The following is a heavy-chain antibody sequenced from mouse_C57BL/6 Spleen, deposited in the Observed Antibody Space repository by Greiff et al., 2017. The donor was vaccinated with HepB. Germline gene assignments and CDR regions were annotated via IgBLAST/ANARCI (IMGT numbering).Heavy chain of an antibody. CDR2: ISYDGSN. D-gene: IGHD3-3*01. Sequence: EVKLMESGPGLMKPSQSLSLTCSVTGYSITSGYYWHWIRQFPGNKLEWMGYISYDGSNNYNPSLKNRITITLDTSKNQFFLKLNSVTTEDTATYYCARDGGPGDYWGQGTTLTVSS. CDR1: GYSITSGYY. V-gene: IGHV3-6*01. J-gene: IGHJ2*01. CDR3: ARDGGPGDY.